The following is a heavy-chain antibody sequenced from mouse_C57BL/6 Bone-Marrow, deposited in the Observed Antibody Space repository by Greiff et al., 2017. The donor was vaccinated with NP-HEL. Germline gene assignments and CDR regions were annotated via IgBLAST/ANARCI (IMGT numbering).Heavy chain of an antibody. J-gene: IGHJ1*03. D-gene: IGHD2-4*01. CDR2: IHPNSGST. Sequence: QVQLQQPGAELVKPGASVKLSCKASGYTFTSYWMHWVKQRPGQGLEWIGMIHPNSGSTNYNEKFKSKATLTVDKSSSTAYMQLSSLTSEDSAVYYCERRGLRRGWYFDVWGTGTTVPVSS. CDR3: ERRGLRRGWYFDV. V-gene: IGHV1-64*01. CDR1: GYTFTSYW.